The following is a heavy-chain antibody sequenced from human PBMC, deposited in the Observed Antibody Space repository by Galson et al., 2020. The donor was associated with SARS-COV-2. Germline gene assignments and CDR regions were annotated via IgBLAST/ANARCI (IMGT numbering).Heavy chain of an antibody. CDR1: GFTFSNYG. V-gene: IGHV3-33*06. J-gene: IGHJ5*02. D-gene: IGHD3-22*01. CDR3: AKDQDYDSSGYDWFDP. Sequence: QLGESLKISCAASGFTFSNYGMHWVRQAPGKGLEWVAVTWYDGSNKYYADSVKGRFTISRDNSKNTLYLQMNSLRAEDTAVYYCAKDQDYDSSGYDWFDPWGQGTLVTVSS. CDR2: TWYDGSNK.